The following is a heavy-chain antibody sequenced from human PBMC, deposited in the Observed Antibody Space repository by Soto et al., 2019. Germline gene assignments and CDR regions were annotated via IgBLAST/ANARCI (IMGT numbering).Heavy chain of an antibody. V-gene: IGHV3-30-3*01. CDR3: ARGQINFDY. J-gene: IGHJ4*02. CDR1: GFTFSSYA. CDR2: ISYDGSNK. Sequence: GGSLRLSCAASGFTFSSYAMHWVRQAPGKGLEWVAVISYDGSNKYYADSVKGRFTISRDNSKNTLYLQMNSLRAEDTAVYYCARGQINFDYWGQGTLVTVSS.